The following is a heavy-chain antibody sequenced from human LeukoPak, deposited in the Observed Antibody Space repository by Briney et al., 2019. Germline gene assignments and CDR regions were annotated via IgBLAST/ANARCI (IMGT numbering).Heavy chain of an antibody. D-gene: IGHD2-2*01. V-gene: IGHV1-69*13. Sequence: ASVKVSCKASGGTFSSYAISWVRQAPGQGLEWMGGIIPIFGTANYAQKFRGRVTITADESTSTAYMGLSSLRSEDTAVYYCASAPGTSPILSYGMDVWGKGTTVTVSS. CDR1: GGTFSSYA. CDR3: ASAPGTSPILSYGMDV. J-gene: IGHJ6*04. CDR2: IIPIFGTA.